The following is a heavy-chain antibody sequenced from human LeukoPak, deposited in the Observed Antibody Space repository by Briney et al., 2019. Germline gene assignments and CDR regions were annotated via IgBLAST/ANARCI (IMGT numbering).Heavy chain of an antibody. V-gene: IGHV4-59*08. Sequence: SETLSLTCTVSGDSISSYFWSWIRQPPGKGLEWIGNIHYSGSTNYNPSLKSRVTISVDTSKNQFSLKLSSVTAADTAVYFCARGPYSYDSSGAFDIWGQGTMVTVSS. J-gene: IGHJ3*02. CDR2: IHYSGST. CDR3: ARGPYSYDSSGAFDI. CDR1: GDSISSYF. D-gene: IGHD3-22*01.